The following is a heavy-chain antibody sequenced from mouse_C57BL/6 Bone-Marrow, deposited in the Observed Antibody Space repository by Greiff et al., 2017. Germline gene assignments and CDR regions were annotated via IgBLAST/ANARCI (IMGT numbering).Heavy chain of an antibody. V-gene: IGHV1-15*01. CDR2: IDPETGGT. Sequence: VQLVESGAELVRPGASVTLSCKASGYTFTDYEMHWVKQTPVHGLEWIGAIDPETGGTAYNQKFKGKAILTADKSSSTAYMELRSLTSEDSAVYYCTSTGTTRVYFDYWGQGTTLTVSS. CDR1: GYTFTDYE. CDR3: TSTGTTRVYFDY. D-gene: IGHD4-1*02. J-gene: IGHJ2*01.